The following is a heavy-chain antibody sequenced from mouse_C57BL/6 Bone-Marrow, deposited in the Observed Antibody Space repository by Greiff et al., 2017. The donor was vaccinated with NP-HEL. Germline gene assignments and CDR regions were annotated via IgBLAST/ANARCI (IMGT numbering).Heavy chain of an antibody. J-gene: IGHJ3*01. Sequence: VQLQQSGAELVRPGASVKLSCTASGFTITDDYMHWVKQRPEQGLEWIGWIDPENGDTEYASKFQGKATITADTSSNTAYLQLSSLTSEDTAVYYCTTEEGLEGGQGTLVTVSA. D-gene: IGHD2-4*01. CDR1: GFTITDDY. V-gene: IGHV14-4*01. CDR2: IDPENGDT. CDR3: TTEEGLE.